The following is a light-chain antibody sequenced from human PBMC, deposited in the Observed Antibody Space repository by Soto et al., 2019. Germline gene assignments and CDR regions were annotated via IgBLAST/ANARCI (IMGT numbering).Light chain of an antibody. CDR3: QQYNNWT. V-gene: IGKV3-15*01. Sequence: IVVSLSPATLSVSKGERATLSCRASQSVSSNLAWYQQKPGQAPRLLIYGASTRATGIPARFSGSGSGTEFTLTISSLQSEDFAVYYCQQYNNWTFGRGTKVDI. J-gene: IGKJ1*01. CDR1: QSVSSN. CDR2: GAS.